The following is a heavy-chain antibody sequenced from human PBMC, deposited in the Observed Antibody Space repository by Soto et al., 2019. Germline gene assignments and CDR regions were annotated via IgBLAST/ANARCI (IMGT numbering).Heavy chain of an antibody. J-gene: IGHJ4*02. CDR2: ISYDGSKT. Sequence: GGSLRLSCAASAFTFRSYTMHWVRQAPGKGLEWVATISYDGSKTNYTDSVRGRFTISRDNSKSTLFLQMDSLRPEDTAVYSCARDRDSSYFPPPYYFDSWGQGTLVTVSS. D-gene: IGHD4-4*01. CDR3: ARDRDSSYFPPPYYFDS. V-gene: IGHV3-30*04. CDR1: AFTFRSYT.